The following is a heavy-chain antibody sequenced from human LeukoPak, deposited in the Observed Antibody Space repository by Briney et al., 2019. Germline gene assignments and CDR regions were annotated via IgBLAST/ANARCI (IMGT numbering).Heavy chain of an antibody. V-gene: IGHV4-38-2*02. CDR1: DDSITMYY. CDR3: ARDSFNYYDSSGYYGAFDI. J-gene: IGHJ3*02. D-gene: IGHD3-22*01. Sequence: SETLSLTCTVSDDSITMYYWTWIRQPPGKGLEWIGSLYHSGSTYYSPSLKSRITISLDTSKNQFSLKLSSVTAADTAVYYCARDSFNYYDSSGYYGAFDIWGQGTMVTVSS. CDR2: LYHSGST.